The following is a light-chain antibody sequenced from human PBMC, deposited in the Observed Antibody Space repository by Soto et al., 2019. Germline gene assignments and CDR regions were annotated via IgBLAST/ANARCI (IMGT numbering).Light chain of an antibody. CDR3: QTWGTSTWV. V-gene: IGLV4-69*01. CDR2: IKSDGSH. CDR1: TGHNTYA. Sequence: QPVLTQSPSASASLGASVNLTCTLSTGHNTYAVAWHQQQPEKGPRYLMRIKSDGSHIKGDGIPDRFSGSVSGAERYLTISTLQSEDEADYYCQTWGTSTWVFGGGTKLTVL. J-gene: IGLJ3*02.